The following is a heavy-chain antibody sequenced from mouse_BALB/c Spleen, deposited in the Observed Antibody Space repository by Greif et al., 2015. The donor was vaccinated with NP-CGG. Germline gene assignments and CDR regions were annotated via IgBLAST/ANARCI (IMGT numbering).Heavy chain of an antibody. D-gene: IGHD1-1*02. Sequence: VQLQESGPGLVAPSQSLSITCTVSGFSLTGYGVNWVRQPPGKVLEWLGMIWGDGSTDYNSALKSRLSISKDNSKSQVFLKMNSLQTDDTARYYCARHYAHYAMDYWGQGTSVTVSS. J-gene: IGHJ4*01. V-gene: IGHV2-6-7*02. CDR1: GFSLTGYG. CDR3: ARHYAHYAMDY. CDR2: IWGDGST.